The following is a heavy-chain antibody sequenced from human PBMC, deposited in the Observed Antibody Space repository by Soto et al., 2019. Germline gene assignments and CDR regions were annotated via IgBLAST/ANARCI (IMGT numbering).Heavy chain of an antibody. CDR1: GFTFSSYA. V-gene: IGHV3-23*01. J-gene: IGHJ3*02. CDR3: AKVRTLRDCTRTSCLGAFNI. D-gene: IGHD2-2*01. CDR2: ITASGDTT. Sequence: EVQLLESGGGLVQPGGSLRLSCAASGFTFSSYAMSWVRQAPGKGLEWDSAITASGDTTYYADSVKGRFTISRDNSKSTMYLQLNSLRAEDTAVYYGAKVRTLRDCTRTSCLGAFNIWGQGTMVTVSS.